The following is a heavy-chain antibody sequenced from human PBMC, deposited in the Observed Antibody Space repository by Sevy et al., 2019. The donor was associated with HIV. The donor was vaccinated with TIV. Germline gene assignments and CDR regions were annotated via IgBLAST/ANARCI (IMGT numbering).Heavy chain of an antibody. Sequence: ASVKVSCKASGYTFTSYGISWVRQAPGQGLEWMGWISAYNGNTNYAQKLQGRVTMTTDTSTSTAYMELRSLRSDDTAGYYCARDRGGSTSYLYYYGMDVWGQGTTVTVSS. V-gene: IGHV1-18*01. CDR1: GYTFTSYG. CDR3: ARDRGGSTSYLYYYGMDV. J-gene: IGHJ6*02. CDR2: ISAYNGNT. D-gene: IGHD2-2*01.